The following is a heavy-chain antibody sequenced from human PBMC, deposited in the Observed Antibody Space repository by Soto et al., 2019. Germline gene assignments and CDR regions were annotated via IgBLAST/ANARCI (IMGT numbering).Heavy chain of an antibody. CDR1: GFTFSSYA. Sequence: GGSLRLSCAASGFTFSSYAMHWVRQAPGKGLEWVAVISYDGSNKYYADSVKGRFTISRDNSKNTLYLQMNSLRAEDTAVYYCARDGAASVSYFDYWGQGTLVTVSS. CDR3: ARDGAASVSYFDY. D-gene: IGHD6-13*01. V-gene: IGHV3-30-3*01. J-gene: IGHJ4*02. CDR2: ISYDGSNK.